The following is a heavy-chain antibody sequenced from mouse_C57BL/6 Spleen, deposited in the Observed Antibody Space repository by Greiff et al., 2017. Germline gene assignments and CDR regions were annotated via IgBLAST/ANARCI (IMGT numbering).Heavy chain of an antibody. Sequence: EVQLEQSGPELVRPGASVKISCKASGYTFTGYYMHWVKQSPGKSLEWIGEINPSTGGTTYNQKFKAKATLTVDKSASPAYMQLNSLTSEDSAVYYCARRGNEFFDYGGQGTTLTVSS. CDR3: ARRGNEFFDY. V-gene: IGHV1-42*01. CDR1: GYTFTGYY. CDR2: INPSTGGT. D-gene: IGHD2-1*01. J-gene: IGHJ2*01.